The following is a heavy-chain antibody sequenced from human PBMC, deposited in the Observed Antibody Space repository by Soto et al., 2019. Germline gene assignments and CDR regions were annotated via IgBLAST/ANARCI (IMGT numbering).Heavy chain of an antibody. CDR3: ARVPPRDGYNFDH. CDR1: GFTFSNYY. V-gene: IGHV3-11*01. J-gene: IGHJ4*02. D-gene: IGHD5-12*01. Sequence: QVQLVESGGGLVKPGGSLRLSCAASGFTFSNYYMSWIRQAPGKGLEWVSYISSSTNIIHYADSVKGRFTISRDNAKNSLYLQMNSLRVEDTAVYYCARVPPRDGYNFDHWGQGTLVTVSS. CDR2: ISSSTNII.